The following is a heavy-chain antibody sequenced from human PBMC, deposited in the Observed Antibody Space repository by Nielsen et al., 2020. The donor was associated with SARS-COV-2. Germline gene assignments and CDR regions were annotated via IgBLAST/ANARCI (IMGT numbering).Heavy chain of an antibody. CDR3: VGGNYYYGMDV. D-gene: IGHD3-16*01. CDR1: GFRFSDYY. CDR2: ISSSSSII. V-gene: IGHV3-11*01. J-gene: IGHJ6*02. Sequence: GGSLRLSCAASGFRFSDYYMSWIRQAPGKGLEWVSYISSSSSIIYYADSVRGRFTISRDNAKSSLYLQMNSLRAEDTAVYYCVGGNYYYGMDVWGQGTTVTVSS.